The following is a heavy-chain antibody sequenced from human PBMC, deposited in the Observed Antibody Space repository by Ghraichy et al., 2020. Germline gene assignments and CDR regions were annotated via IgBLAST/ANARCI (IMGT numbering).Heavy chain of an antibody. CDR2: IYTSGST. J-gene: IGHJ4*02. Sequence: GGSISSGSYYWSWIRQPAGKGLEWIGRIYTSGSTNYNPSLKSRVTISVDTSKNQFSLKLSSVTAADTAVYYCAREGIQLWLGGDKETKLGFDYWGQGSLVTVSS. D-gene: IGHD5-18*01. CDR3: AREGIQLWLGGDKETKLGFDY. V-gene: IGHV4-61*02. CDR1: GGSISSGSYY.